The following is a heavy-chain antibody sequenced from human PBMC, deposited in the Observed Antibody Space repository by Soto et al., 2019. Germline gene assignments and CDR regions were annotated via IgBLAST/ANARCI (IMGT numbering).Heavy chain of an antibody. J-gene: IGHJ1*01. CDR3: ARDPRGCSGGSCYLAEYFHH. D-gene: IGHD2-15*01. Sequence: GGSLRLSCAASGFTFSSYSMNWVRQAPGKGLEWVSSISSSSSYIYYADSVKGRFTISRDNAKNSLYLQMNSLRAEDTAVYYCARDPRGCSGGSCYLAEYFHHWGQGT. V-gene: IGHV3-21*01. CDR1: GFTFSSYS. CDR2: ISSSSSYI.